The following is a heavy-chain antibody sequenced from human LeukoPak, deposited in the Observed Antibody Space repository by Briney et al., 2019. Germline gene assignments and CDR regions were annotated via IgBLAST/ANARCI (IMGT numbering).Heavy chain of an antibody. CDR2: ISSSGSTI. CDR3: ARPNVYSSSWYYFDY. D-gene: IGHD6-13*01. Sequence: GGSLRLSCAASGFTFSDYYMSWIRQAPGKGLEWVSYISSSGSTIYYADSVKGRFTISRDNAKNSLYLQMNSLRAEDTAVYYCARPNVYSSSWYYFDYWGQGTLVAVSS. J-gene: IGHJ4*02. V-gene: IGHV3-11*01. CDR1: GFTFSDYY.